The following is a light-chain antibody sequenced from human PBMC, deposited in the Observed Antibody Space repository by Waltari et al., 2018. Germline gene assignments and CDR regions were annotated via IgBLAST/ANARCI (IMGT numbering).Light chain of an antibody. CDR3: QQGKTFPWT. V-gene: IGKV1-12*01. CDR2: AVR. CDR1: QSVDTY. J-gene: IGKJ1*01. Sequence: DIQMTQFPSSLSASVGDTVTITCRASQSVDTYLAWYQQRPGKAPALLISAVRDLQSGVPSRFSGSGYGTHFTLNINSLQPEDFATYYCQQGKTFPWTFGQGTKVEI.